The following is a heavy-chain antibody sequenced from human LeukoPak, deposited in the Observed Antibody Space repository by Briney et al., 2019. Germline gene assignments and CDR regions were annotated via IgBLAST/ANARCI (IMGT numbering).Heavy chain of an antibody. J-gene: IGHJ4*02. CDR1: GYTFTGYY. CDR3: ARAEGLLPPYNLDY. D-gene: IGHD2-21*01. CDR2: INPNSGGT. Sequence: ASVKVSCKASGYTFTGYYMHWVRQAPGQGLEWMGWINPNSGGTNYAQKFQGRVTMTRNTSIGTAYMELSRLSSDDTAMYYCARAEGLLPPYNLDYWGQGTLVTVSS. V-gene: IGHV1-2*02.